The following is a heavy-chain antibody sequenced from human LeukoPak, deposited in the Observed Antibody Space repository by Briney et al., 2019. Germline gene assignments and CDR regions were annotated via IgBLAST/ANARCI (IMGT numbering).Heavy chain of an antibody. D-gene: IGHD3-10*01. CDR2: ISESGGST. CDR3: AKRGIVIRGVIVIGFHKEAYYFDY. Sequence: GGSLRLSCVVSGITLSNYGMSWVRQAPGKGLEWVSGISESGGSTNYADSVKGRFVISRDNSKNTVYLQMNSLRAEDTAVYFCAKRGIVIRGVIVIGFHKEAYYFDYWGQGILVTVFS. J-gene: IGHJ4*02. V-gene: IGHV3-23*01. CDR1: GITLSNYG.